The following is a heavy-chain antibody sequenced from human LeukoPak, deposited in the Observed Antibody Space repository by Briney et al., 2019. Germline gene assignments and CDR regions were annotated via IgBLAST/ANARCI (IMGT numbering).Heavy chain of an antibody. V-gene: IGHV4-34*01. D-gene: IGHD3-22*01. CDR3: ARRIFYDSSGYYYTVFDY. CDR2: INHSGST. Sequence: SETLSLTCAVYGGSFSGYYWSWIRQPPGKGLEWIGEINHSGSTNYNPSLKSRVTISVDTSKNQFSLKLSSVTAADTAVYYCARRIFYDSSGYYYTVFDYWGQGTLVTVSS. CDR1: GGSFSGYY. J-gene: IGHJ4*02.